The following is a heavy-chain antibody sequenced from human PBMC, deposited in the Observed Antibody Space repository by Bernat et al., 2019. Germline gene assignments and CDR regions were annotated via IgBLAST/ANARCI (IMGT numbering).Heavy chain of an antibody. CDR3: ARTAEMTTIYYFDC. CDR1: GGSFSDYY. V-gene: IGHV4-34*01. J-gene: IGHJ4*02. Sequence: QVQLQQWGAGLLKPSETLSLTCAVYGGSFSDYYWGWIRQSPGKGLEWIGEINHSGRTSYNPSLRSRATISVDTSKDQLSLKLSSVTAADTAMYYRARTAEMTTIYYFDCWGQGTLVTVSS. CDR2: INHSGRT. D-gene: IGHD5-24*01.